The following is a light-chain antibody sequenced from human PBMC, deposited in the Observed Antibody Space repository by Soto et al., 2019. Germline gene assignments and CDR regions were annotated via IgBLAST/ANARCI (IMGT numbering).Light chain of an antibody. Sequence: SYELTQPPSVSVAPGETSSISCGGNNVGSRSVHWYQQKPGQAPFLVIYYDSDRPSGIPERFSCSNSGNTATLIISRVEAGDEADYYCQVWEATGDQVVFGGGTKLTVL. V-gene: IGLV3-21*01. CDR1: NVGSRS. CDR2: YDS. CDR3: QVWEATGDQVV. J-gene: IGLJ2*01.